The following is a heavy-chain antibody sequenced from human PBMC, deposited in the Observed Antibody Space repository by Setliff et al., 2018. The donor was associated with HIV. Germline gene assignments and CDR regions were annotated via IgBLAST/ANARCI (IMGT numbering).Heavy chain of an antibody. D-gene: IGHD2-2*01. CDR2: INPSGGST. CDR3: ARDCSSTSCPGSFNYYYYYYYMDV. Sequence: ASVKVSCKASGYTFTSYYMHWVRQAPGQGLEWMGTINPSGGSTSYAQKFQGRVTMTRDTSTSTVYMELSILRSEETAVYYCARDCSSTSCPGSFNYYYYYYYMDVWGKGTTVTVSS. J-gene: IGHJ6*03. CDR1: GYTFTSYY. V-gene: IGHV1-46*03.